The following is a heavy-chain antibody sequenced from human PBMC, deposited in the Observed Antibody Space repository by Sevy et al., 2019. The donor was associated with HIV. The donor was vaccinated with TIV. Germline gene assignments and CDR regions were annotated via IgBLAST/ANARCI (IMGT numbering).Heavy chain of an antibody. CDR3: ATGGAYCGGDCYRRPRPFDY. Sequence: GGSLRLSCAASGFTFSSYAMSWVRQAPGKGLEWVSAISGSGGSTYYADSVKGRFTISRDNSKNTLYLQMNSLRAEDTAVYYCATGGAYCGGDCYRRPRPFDYWGQGTLVTVSS. CDR2: ISGSGGST. CDR1: GFTFSSYA. V-gene: IGHV3-23*01. D-gene: IGHD2-21*01. J-gene: IGHJ4*02.